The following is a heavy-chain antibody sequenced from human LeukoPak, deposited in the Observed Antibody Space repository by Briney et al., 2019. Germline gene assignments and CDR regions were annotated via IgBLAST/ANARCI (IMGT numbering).Heavy chain of an antibody. CDR2: IVVGSGNT. Sequence: SVKVSCKASGFTFTSSAMQWVRQARGQRLEWIGWIVVGSGNTNYAQKFQERVTITRDMSTSTAYMELSSLRSEDTAVYYCAKPYYDSSGYYYLQAFDIWGQGTMVTVSS. CDR1: GFTFTSSA. V-gene: IGHV1-58*02. J-gene: IGHJ3*02. D-gene: IGHD3-22*01. CDR3: AKPYYDSSGYYYLQAFDI.